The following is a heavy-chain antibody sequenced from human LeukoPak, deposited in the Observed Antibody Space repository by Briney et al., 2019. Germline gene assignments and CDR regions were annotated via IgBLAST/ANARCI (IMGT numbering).Heavy chain of an antibody. CDR2: IYYSGST. CDR1: GGSISSSSYY. V-gene: IGHV4-39*07. J-gene: IGHJ2*01. Sequence: SETLSLTCTVSGGSISSSSYYWGWIRQPPGKGLEWIGSIYYSGSTYYNPSLKSRVTISVDKSKNQFSLKLSSVTAADTAVYYCARSAFAEGYFDLWGRGTLVTASS. CDR3: ARSAFAEGYFDL.